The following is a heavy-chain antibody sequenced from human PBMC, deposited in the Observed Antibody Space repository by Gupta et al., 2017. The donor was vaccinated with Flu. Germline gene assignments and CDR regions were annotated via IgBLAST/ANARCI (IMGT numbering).Heavy chain of an antibody. V-gene: IGHV2-5*02. J-gene: IGHJ4*02. Sequence: QITLKESGPTLVKPTQTLTLTCSFSGFSLSTSGVGVGWIRQPPGQAPQWLALIYWDDDKRYSPSLKSRLTINKDTSRHQVVLTMTNMDPVDTATYYCVHREGRFDYYNDFDYWGQGTLVTVSS. CDR1: GFSLSTSGVG. CDR2: IYWDDDK. D-gene: IGHD1-26*01. CDR3: VHREGRFDYYNDFDY.